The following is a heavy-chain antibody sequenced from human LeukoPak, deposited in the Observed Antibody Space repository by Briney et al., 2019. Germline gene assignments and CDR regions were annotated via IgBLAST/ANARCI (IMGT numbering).Heavy chain of an antibody. CDR2: ISSSGSTI. V-gene: IGHV3-48*03. J-gene: IGHJ4*02. CDR1: GFTFSSYE. D-gene: IGHD1-26*01. CDR3: ARHTGSYCDY. Sequence: GGSLRLSCAASGFTFSSYEMNWVRQAPGKGLEWVSYISSSGSTIYYADSVKGRFTISRDNAKNSLYLQMDSLRAEDTAVYYCARHTGSYCDYWGQGTLVTVSS.